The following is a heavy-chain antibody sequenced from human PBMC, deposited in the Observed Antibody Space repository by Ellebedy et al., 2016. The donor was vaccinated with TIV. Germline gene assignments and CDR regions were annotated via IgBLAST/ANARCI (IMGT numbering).Heavy chain of an antibody. CDR1: GGTFSTYA. J-gene: IGHJ6*03. CDR3: ALYTSGTTPREGYYYYMDV. D-gene: IGHD4-17*01. V-gene: IGHV1-69*13. CDR2: IIPFFGTT. Sequence: SVKVSCXSSGGTFSTYAVSWVRQVPGQGLEWMGGIIPFFGTTNYAQKFQGRITITADESTSTAYMEMSRLRSEDTAMYYCALYTSGTTPREGYYYYMDVWGRGTAVTVSS.